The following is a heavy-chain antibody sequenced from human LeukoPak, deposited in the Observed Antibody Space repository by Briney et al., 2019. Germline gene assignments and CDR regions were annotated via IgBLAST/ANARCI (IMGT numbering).Heavy chain of an antibody. D-gene: IGHD3-22*01. J-gene: IGHJ4*02. CDR3: ARALEDYYDSI. Sequence: SGGSLRLSCAASGFTFSSYEMNWVRQAPGKGLEWVSYISSSGSTIYYADSAKGRFTISRDNAKNSLYLQMNSLRAEDTAVYYCARALEDYYDSIWGQGTLVTVSS. CDR2: ISSSGSTI. CDR1: GFTFSSYE. V-gene: IGHV3-48*03.